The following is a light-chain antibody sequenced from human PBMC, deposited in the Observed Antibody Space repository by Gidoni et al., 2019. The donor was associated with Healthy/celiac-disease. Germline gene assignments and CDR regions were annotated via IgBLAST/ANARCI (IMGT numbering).Light chain of an antibody. J-gene: IGKJ3*01. CDR3: QQSDSTPLT. CDR2: AAS. CDR1: QSISSY. Sequence: TQSPSSLSASVGDRVTITCRASQSISSYLNWYQQKPGKAPQLLIYAASSVQSGVPSRCSGSGSGTDFTLTISSLQPEDFATYYCQQSDSTPLTFXPXTKVDIK. V-gene: IGKV1-39*01.